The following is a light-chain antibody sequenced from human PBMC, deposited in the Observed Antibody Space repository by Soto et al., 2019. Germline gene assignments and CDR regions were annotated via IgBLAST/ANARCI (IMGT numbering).Light chain of an antibody. J-gene: IGLJ2*01. CDR3: CSYAGSSTVV. V-gene: IGLV2-23*01. Sequence: QSALTQPASVSGSPGQSITISCTGTSSDVGSFRLVSWYQQHPGKAPKLMIYEGGKRPSGVSNRFSGSKSGNTASLTISGLQAEDEADYYCCSYAGSSTVVFGGGTKSPS. CDR1: SSDVGSFRL. CDR2: EGG.